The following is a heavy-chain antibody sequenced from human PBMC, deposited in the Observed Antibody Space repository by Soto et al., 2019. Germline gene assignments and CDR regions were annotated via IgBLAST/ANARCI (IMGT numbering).Heavy chain of an antibody. V-gene: IGHV1-2*04. CDR2: INPNSGGT. Sequence: QVQLVQSGAEVKKPGASVKVSCKASGYTFTGYYMHWVRQAPGQGLEWMGWINPNSGGTNYAQKFQGWVTMTRDTCISTAYMELSRLRSDDTAVYYCARDRSTDSDYVSYLDYWGQGTLVTVSS. D-gene: IGHD4-4*01. CDR3: ARDRSTDSDYVSYLDY. J-gene: IGHJ4*02. CDR1: GYTFTGYY.